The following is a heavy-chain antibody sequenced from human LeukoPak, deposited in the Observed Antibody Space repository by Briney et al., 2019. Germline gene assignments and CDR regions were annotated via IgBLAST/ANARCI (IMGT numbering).Heavy chain of an antibody. D-gene: IGHD1-26*01. Sequence: ASVKVSCKASGYTFTSYYMHWVRQAPGQGLEWMGIINPSGGSTSYAQKFQGRVTMTRDMSTSTVYMELSSLRSEDTAVYYCARDRELHNAFDIWGQGTMVTVSS. CDR3: ARDRELHNAFDI. CDR2: INPSGGST. V-gene: IGHV1-46*01. J-gene: IGHJ3*02. CDR1: GYTFTSYY.